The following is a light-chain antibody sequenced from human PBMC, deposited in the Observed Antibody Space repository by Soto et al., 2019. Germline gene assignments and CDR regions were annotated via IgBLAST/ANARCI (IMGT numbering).Light chain of an antibody. V-gene: IGKV1-39*01. J-gene: IGKJ1*01. Sequence: DIQMTQSPSSLSASVGDRVTITCRASQSISRYLNWYQHKPGKAPNLLIYAASSFQSGVPSRFSGSGSWLDFTLTISSLQPEDFATYYCQQSYSTPWTFGQGTKVEIK. CDR3: QQSYSTPWT. CDR1: QSISRY. CDR2: AAS.